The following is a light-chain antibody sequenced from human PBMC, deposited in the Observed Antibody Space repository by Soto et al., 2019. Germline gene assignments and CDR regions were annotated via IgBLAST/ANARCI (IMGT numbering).Light chain of an antibody. Sequence: QSALTQPPSASGSPGQSVTISCTGTSSDVGGYNYVSWYQQHPGKAPKLMIYEVSKRPSGVPDRFSGSKSGNTGSLTVSGLQAEDEADYYCSSYAGSNNFDVFGTGTKLTVL. J-gene: IGLJ1*01. CDR2: EVS. CDR3: SSYAGSNNFDV. CDR1: SSDVGGYNY. V-gene: IGLV2-8*01.